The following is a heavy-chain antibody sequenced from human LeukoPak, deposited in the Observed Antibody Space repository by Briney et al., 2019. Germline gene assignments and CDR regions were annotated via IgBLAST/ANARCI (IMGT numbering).Heavy chain of an antibody. D-gene: IGHD6-19*01. CDR2: ISSDASTI. V-gene: IGHV3-74*01. CDR1: GFTFSSYW. Sequence: QSGGSLRLSCATSGFTFSSYWMHWVRQPPGKGLVWVSHISSDASTISYAESVKGRFTISRDNARNTLYLQMSSLRAEDTAVYYCARDSGWTDYWGQGTLVTVPS. CDR3: ARDSGWTDY. J-gene: IGHJ4*02.